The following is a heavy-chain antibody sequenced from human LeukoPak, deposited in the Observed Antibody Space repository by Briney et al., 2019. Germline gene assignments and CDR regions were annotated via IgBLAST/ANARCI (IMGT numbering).Heavy chain of an antibody. CDR3: ARDLEISFDY. V-gene: IGHV4-61*02. Sequence: SQTLSLTCTVSGGSISSGSYYWSWIRQPAGKGREWIGRIYTGGSTNYNPSLKSRVTISVDTSKNQFSLKLSSVTAADTAVYYCARDLEISFDYWGQGTLVTVSS. CDR2: IYTGGST. J-gene: IGHJ4*02. CDR1: GGSISSGSYY. D-gene: IGHD5-24*01.